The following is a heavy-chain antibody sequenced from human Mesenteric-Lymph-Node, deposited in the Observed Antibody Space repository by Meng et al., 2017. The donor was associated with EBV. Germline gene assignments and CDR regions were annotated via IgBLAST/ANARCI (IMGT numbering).Heavy chain of an antibody. V-gene: IGHV1-69*01. J-gene: IGHJ4*02. CDR1: GGSFNTHA. CDR2: VIPVFGSP. Sequence: QGQLVQSGPGVKKPGSSVKVSCKASGGSFNTHAINLVRQAPGQGLEWMGGVIPVFGSPFYAQNFQGRVTIAADESTNTVYLHLYSLRSEDTALYYCARGWEITYYFDIWGQGTLVTVSS. D-gene: IGHD1-14*01. CDR3: ARGWEITYYFDI.